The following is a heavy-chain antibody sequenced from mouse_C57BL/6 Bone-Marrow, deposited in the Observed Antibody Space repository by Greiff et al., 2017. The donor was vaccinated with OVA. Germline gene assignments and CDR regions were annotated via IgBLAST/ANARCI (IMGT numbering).Heavy chain of an antibody. CDR1: GYTFTSYW. Sequence: QVQLQQPGAELVKPGASVKVSCKASGYTFTSYWMHWVKQRPGQGLEWIGRIHPSDGDTNYNQKFKGKATLTVDKSSSTAYMQLSSLTSEDSAVYYCAIRDGYYWYFDVWGTGTTVTVSS. CDR2: IHPSDGDT. CDR3: AIRDGYYWYFDV. V-gene: IGHV1-74*01. D-gene: IGHD2-3*01. J-gene: IGHJ1*03.